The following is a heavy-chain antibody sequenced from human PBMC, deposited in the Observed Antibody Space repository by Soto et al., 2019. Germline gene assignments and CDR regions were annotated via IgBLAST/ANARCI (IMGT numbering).Heavy chain of an antibody. D-gene: IGHD3-10*01. CDR2: INHSGHT. CDR1: GGSFSVYY. Sequence: QVQLQQWGAGLLKPSETLSLTCAVYGGSFSVYYWSWIRQPPGKGLEWIGEINHSGHTNSNPSLKNRGTISVDASKSHFSLKLTSVTAADTDVDYCASSGHLFDYWGQGTLVTVAS. J-gene: IGHJ4*02. CDR3: ASSGHLFDY. V-gene: IGHV4-34*01.